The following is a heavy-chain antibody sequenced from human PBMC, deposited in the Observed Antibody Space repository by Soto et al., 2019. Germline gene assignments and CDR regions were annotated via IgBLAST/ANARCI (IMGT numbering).Heavy chain of an antibody. CDR1: GFTFSTYD. Sequence: GSLRLSCAASGFTFSTYDMHWVRQATGKCLEWVSAIGAADDPYYSGSVKGRFTISRENAKSSLSLQMNSLRVGDTAVYYCARAYSGQLPRRADYYYAMDVCGPGTTVTVS. D-gene: IGHD2-2*01. CDR3: ARAYSGQLPRRADYYYAMDV. J-gene: IGHJ6*02. CDR2: IGAADDP. V-gene: IGHV3-13*05.